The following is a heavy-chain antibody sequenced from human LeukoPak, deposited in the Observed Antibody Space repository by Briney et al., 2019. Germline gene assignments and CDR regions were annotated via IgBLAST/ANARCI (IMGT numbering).Heavy chain of an antibody. V-gene: IGHV1-69*01. Sequence: SVKVSCKASGGTFSSYAISWVRQAPGQGLEWMGGIILIFGTANYAQKFQGRVTITADESTSTAYMELSSLRSEDTAVYYCAREGYCSSTSCYQDYWGQGTLVTVSS. CDR1: GGTFSSYA. J-gene: IGHJ4*02. CDR3: AREGYCSSTSCYQDY. CDR2: IILIFGTA. D-gene: IGHD2-2*01.